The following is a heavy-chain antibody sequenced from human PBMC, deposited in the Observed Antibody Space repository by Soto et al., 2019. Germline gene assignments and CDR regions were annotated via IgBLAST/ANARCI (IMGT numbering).Heavy chain of an antibody. J-gene: IGHJ4*02. CDR1: GFSFSTYA. Sequence: EVQLLESGGSLVQPGGSLRLSCAASGFSFSTYAMGWVRQAPGKGLEWVSAISGSGSATYYAATVNGPFTISRDNSKDKLYLQMNSLRAGDTAVYYCANDIKETGTNVIYDSWGQGSLVTVSS. V-gene: IGHV3-23*01. D-gene: IGHD1-1*01. CDR2: ISGSGSAT. CDR3: ANDIKETGTNVIYDS.